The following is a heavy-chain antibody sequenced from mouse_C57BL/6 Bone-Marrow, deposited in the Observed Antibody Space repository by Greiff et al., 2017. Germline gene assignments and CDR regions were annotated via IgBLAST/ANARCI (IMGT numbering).Heavy chain of an antibody. CDR2: IDPSDSYT. V-gene: IGHV1-59*01. Sequence: QVQLQQPGAELVRPGTSVKLSCKASGYTFTSYWMHWVKQRPGQGLEWIGVIDPSDSYTTYNQKFKGKATLTVAKSSSTAYMQLSSLTSEVSAVXYSARWVYYGYFYAMDDWGQGTSVTVSS. CDR3: ARWVYYGYFYAMDD. CDR1: GYTFTSYW. J-gene: IGHJ4*01. D-gene: IGHD2-2*01.